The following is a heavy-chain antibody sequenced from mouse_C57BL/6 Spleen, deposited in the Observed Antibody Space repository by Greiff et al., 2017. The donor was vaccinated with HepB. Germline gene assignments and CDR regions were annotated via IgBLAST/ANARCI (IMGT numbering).Heavy chain of an antibody. CDR3: AKALITTVVADAMDY. V-gene: IGHV2-5*01. D-gene: IGHD1-1*01. J-gene: IGHJ4*01. Sequence: VQLQQSGPGLVQPSQSLSITCTVSGFSLTSYGVHWVRQSPGKGLEWLGVIWRGGSTDYNAAFMSRLSITKDNSKSQVFFKMNSLQADDTAIYYCAKALITTVVADAMDYWGQGTSVTVSS. CDR2: IWRGGST. CDR1: GFSLTSYG.